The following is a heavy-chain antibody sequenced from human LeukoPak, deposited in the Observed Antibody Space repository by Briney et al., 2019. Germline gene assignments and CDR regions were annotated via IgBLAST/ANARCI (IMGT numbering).Heavy chain of an antibody. D-gene: IGHD3-10*01. CDR2: ISYDGSNK. CDR3: ARDLVGGAYDY. J-gene: IGHJ4*02. CDR1: GFTFSSYA. V-gene: IGHV3-30*04. Sequence: GGSLRLSCAASGFTFSSYAMHWVRQAPGKGLEWVAVISYDGSNKYYTDSVRGRFTISRDNSKNTLYLQMNSLRVEDTAVYYCARDLVGGAYDYWGQGTLVTVSS.